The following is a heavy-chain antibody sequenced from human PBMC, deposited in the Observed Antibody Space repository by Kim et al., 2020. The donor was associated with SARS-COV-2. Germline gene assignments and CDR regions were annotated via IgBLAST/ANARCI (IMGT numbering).Heavy chain of an antibody. Sequence: GGSLRLSCAASGFTFSSYAMHWVRQAPGKGLEWVAVISYDGSNEYYADSVKGRFTISRDNSKNTLYLQMNSLRAEDTAVYYCARELGTAMVPDYWGQGTLVTVSS. J-gene: IGHJ4*02. CDR3: ARELGTAMVPDY. V-gene: IGHV3-30*04. CDR2: ISYDGSNE. D-gene: IGHD5-18*01. CDR1: GFTFSSYA.